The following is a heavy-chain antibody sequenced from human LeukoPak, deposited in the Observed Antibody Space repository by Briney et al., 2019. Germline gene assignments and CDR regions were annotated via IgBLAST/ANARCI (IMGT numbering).Heavy chain of an antibody. CDR2: INPNSGGT. J-gene: IGHJ5*02. Sequence: EASVKVSCKASGYTFTGYYMHWVRQAPGQGLEWMGWINPNSGGTNYAQKFQGRVTMTRDTSISTAYMELSSLRSEDTAVYYCARGLYYDFWSGYWGPVGNWFDPWGQGTLVTVSS. V-gene: IGHV1-2*02. CDR3: ARGLYYDFWSGYWGPVGNWFDP. CDR1: GYTFTGYY. D-gene: IGHD3-3*01.